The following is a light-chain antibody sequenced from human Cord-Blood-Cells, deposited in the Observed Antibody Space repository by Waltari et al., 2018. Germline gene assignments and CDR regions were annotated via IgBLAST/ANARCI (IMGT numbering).Light chain of an antibody. CDR3: CSYAGSSTWV. CDR1: SSDVGSYKL. V-gene: IGLV2-23*01. Sequence: QSALTQPASVSGSLGQSITISCTGTSSDVGSYKLVSWYQQHPGKAPKLMIYEGSKRPSGVSNRFSGSKSGNTASLTISGLQAEDEADYYCCSYAGSSTWVFGGGTKLTVL. CDR2: EGS. J-gene: IGLJ3*02.